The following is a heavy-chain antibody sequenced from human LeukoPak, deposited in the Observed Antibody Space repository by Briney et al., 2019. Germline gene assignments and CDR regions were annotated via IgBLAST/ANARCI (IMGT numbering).Heavy chain of an antibody. CDR1: GFTFSDNR. J-gene: IGHJ4*02. CDR2: INTDGSST. CDR3: AGGARVYTSGWYGSRFDY. D-gene: IGHD6-19*01. Sequence: PGGSLRLSCAASGFTFSDNRMHWVRQAPGKGLVWVSRINTDGSSTAYADSVKGRFTISRDNAKNTLYLQMNSLRAEDTAVYYCAGGARVYTSGWYGSRFDYWGQGTLVTVSS. V-gene: IGHV3-74*01.